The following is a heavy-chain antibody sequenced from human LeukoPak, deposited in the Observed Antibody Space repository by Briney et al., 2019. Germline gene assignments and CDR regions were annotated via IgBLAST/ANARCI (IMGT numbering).Heavy chain of an antibody. CDR2: IYYSGST. Sequence: SETLSLTCTVSGGSISSYYWSWIRQPPGKGLEWIGYIYYSGSTNYNPSLKSRVTISVDTSKNQFSLELSSVTATDTAVYFCATNRVGTYDRPFDIWGQGTMVTVSS. CDR3: ATNRVGTYDRPFDI. V-gene: IGHV4-59*08. CDR1: GGSISSYY. D-gene: IGHD1-26*01. J-gene: IGHJ3*02.